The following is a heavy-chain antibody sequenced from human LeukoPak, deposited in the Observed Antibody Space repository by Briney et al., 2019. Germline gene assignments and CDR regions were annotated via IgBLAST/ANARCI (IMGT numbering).Heavy chain of an antibody. CDR3: AREGPYYYYYMDV. CDR2: INHSGST. J-gene: IGHJ6*03. CDR1: GGSFSGYY. V-gene: IGHV4-34*01. Sequence: KPSETLSLTCAVYGGSFSGYYWSWMRQPPGKGLEWIGEINHSGSTNYNPSLKSRVTISVDTSKNQFSLKLSSVTAADTAVYYCAREGPYYYYYMDVWGKGTTVTVSS.